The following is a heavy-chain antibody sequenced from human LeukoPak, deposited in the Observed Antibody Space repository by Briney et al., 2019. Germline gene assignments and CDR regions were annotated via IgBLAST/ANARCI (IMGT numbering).Heavy chain of an antibody. CDR3: AGKGY. Sequence: PGGSLRLSCVVSGFTFSSSWMSWVRQAPGKGLEWVASINEDGREKNYVDSVKGRFTISRDNAKNSLYLQMNTLRAEDTAVYYCAGKGYWGQGTLVTVSS. V-gene: IGHV3-7*05. J-gene: IGHJ4*02. CDR2: INEDGREK. CDR1: GFTFSSSW.